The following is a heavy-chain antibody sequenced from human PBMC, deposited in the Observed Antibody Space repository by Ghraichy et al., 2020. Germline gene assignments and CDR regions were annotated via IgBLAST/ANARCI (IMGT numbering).Heavy chain of an antibody. V-gene: IGHV4-31*03. Sequence: SETLSLTCPVSGGSISSGGYYWSWIRQHPGKGLEWIGYIYYSGSTYYNPSLKSRVTISVDTSKNQFSLKLSSVTAADTAVYYCARDRTNYGSGSYYAYYYDGMDVWGQGTTVTVSS. D-gene: IGHD3-10*01. CDR1: GGSISSGGYY. CDR2: IYYSGST. J-gene: IGHJ6*02. CDR3: ARDRTNYGSGSYYAYYYDGMDV.